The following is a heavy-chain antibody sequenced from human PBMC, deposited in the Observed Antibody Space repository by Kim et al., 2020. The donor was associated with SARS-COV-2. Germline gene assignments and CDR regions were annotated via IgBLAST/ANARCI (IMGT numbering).Heavy chain of an antibody. CDR2: ISSDGSST. D-gene: IGHD5-12*01. CDR3: VRAVVATNAFDI. V-gene: IGHV3-74*01. J-gene: IGHJ3*02. Sequence: GGSLRLSCAASGFSFSNYWMDWVRQAPGKGLVWVSRISSDGSSTNYADSVEGRFTISRDNAKNTLYLEMNSLRVEDTAVYYCVRAVVATNAFDIWGQGT. CDR1: GFSFSNYW.